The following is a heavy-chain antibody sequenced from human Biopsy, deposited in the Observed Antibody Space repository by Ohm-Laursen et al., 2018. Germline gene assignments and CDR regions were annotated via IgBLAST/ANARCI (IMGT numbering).Heavy chain of an antibody. CDR2: IYYSVMT. Sequence: SQTLSLTCTVSGDSVTKYYWSWIRQPPGKGLEWIGHIYYSVMTNYNPSLQSRVSISVDTSRNQVSLTLSSVTAADTAVYYCGRRRGNLNHGNFKNYHYYGKDGWGQGTKVTVSS. J-gene: IGHJ6*02. V-gene: IGHV4-59*02. CDR3: GRRRGNLNHGNFKNYHYYGKDG. D-gene: IGHD1-14*01. CDR1: GDSVTKYY.